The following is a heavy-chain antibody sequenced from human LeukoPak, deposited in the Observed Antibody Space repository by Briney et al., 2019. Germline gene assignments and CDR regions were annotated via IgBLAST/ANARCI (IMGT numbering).Heavy chain of an antibody. J-gene: IGHJ3*02. CDR3: ARRTNYGGNSLIAFDI. D-gene: IGHD4-23*01. CDR1: GYTFTSYT. CDR2: TNTNTGNP. V-gene: IGHV7-4-1*02. Sequence: ASVKVSCKASGYTFTSYTMIWVRQAPGQGLEWMGWTNTNTGNPTYAQGFTGRFVFSLDTSVSTAYLQITSLKAEDTAVYYCARRTNYGGNSLIAFDIWGQGTMVTVSS.